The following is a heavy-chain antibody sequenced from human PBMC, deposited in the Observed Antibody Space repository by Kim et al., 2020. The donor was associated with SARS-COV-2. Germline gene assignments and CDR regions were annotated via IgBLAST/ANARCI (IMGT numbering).Heavy chain of an antibody. CDR1: GYSFTSYW. D-gene: IGHD3-10*01. J-gene: IGHJ3*02. CDR3: ARLRFGDWGGDAFDI. Sequence: GESLKISCKGSGYSFTSYWIGWVRQMPGKGLEWMGIIYPGDSDTRYSPSFQGQVTISADKSISTAYLQWSSLKASDTAMYYCARLRFGDWGGDAFDIWGQGTMVTVSS. V-gene: IGHV5-51*01. CDR2: IYPGDSDT.